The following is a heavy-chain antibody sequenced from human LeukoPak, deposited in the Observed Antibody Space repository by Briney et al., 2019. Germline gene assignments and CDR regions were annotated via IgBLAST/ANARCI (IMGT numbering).Heavy chain of an antibody. D-gene: IGHD4-17*01. CDR3: ARGGYGAYMG. V-gene: IGHV3-74*01. Sequence: GGSLRLSCAASGFTFSSYGMHWVRQAPGKGLVWVSGLNSDGSITGYVDSVKGRFTISRDNAKNTLYLQMNTLRAEDTAVYYCARGGYGAYMGWGQGNLVTVPS. CDR1: GFTFSSYG. CDR2: LNSDGSIT. J-gene: IGHJ4*02.